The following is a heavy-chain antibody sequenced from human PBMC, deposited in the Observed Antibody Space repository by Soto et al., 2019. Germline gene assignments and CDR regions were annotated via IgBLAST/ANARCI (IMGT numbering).Heavy chain of an antibody. CDR3: ARDSRGGAARRPTFYY. V-gene: IGHV3-48*02. J-gene: IGHJ4*02. CDR1: GFTVSNNY. CDR2: IGRSGETI. D-gene: IGHD6-6*01. Sequence: GGSLRLSCAVSGFTVSNNYMNWVRQTPGKGLEWLSYIGRSGETIYYADSVKGRFTISRDNAKSSLFLQMNGLRDEDTGIYYCARDSRGGAARRPTFYYWGRGTLVTVSS.